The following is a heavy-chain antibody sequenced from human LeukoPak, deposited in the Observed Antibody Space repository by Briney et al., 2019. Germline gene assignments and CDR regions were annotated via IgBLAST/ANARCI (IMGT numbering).Heavy chain of an antibody. D-gene: IGHD3-9*01. V-gene: IGHV4-34*01. CDR2: INHSGST. CDR3: ARGFVGLTGYFDY. Sequence: SETLSLTCTVSGGSISSYYWSWIRQPPGKGLEWIGEINHSGSTNYNPSLKSRVTISVDTSKNQFSLKLSSVTAADTAVYYCARGFVGLTGYFDYWGQGTLVTVSS. CDR1: GGSISSYY. J-gene: IGHJ4*02.